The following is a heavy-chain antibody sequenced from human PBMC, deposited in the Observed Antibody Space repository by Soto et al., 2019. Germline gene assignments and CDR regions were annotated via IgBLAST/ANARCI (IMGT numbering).Heavy chain of an antibody. CDR2: IDGSGGGA. V-gene: IGHV3-23*01. CDR1: DFSFRNYA. J-gene: IGHJ5*02. CDR3: AKDAVSANGEWDWFDP. D-gene: IGHD2-21*02. Sequence: ELQLLESGGGLVQPGGSLRLSCAASDFSFRNYAMTWVRQAPGKGLEWVSSIDGSGGGAYYSDSVKGRFTASRDDSQKTLYLQMRSLRVDDTAVYYCAKDAVSANGEWDWFDPRGQGTLVAVSS.